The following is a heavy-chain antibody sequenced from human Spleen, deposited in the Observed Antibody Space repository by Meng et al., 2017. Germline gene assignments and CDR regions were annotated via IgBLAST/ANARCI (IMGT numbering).Heavy chain of an antibody. J-gene: IGHJ4*02. V-gene: IGHV3-23*01. D-gene: IGHD2-15*01. CDR3: AKGSSGGAGY. CDR2: ISGSGSST. CDR1: GFTFSSYA. Sequence: GGSLRLSCAASGFTFSSYAMSWVRQAPGKGLEWVSAISGSGSSTYYADSVKGRFTISRDNSKNTVFLQVNSLRAVDTGVYYCAKGSSGGAGYWGQGTLVTVSS.